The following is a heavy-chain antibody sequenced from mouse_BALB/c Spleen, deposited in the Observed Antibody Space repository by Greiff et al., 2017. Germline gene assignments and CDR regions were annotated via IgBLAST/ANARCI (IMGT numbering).Heavy chain of an antibody. D-gene: IGHD3-1*01. V-gene: IGHV1-54*01. CDR2: INPGSGGT. CDR1: GYAFTNYL. CDR3: ARQLGPLYAMDY. J-gene: IGHJ4*01. Sequence: QVQLQQSGAELVRPGTSVKVSCKASGYAFTNYLIEWVKQRPGQGLEWIGVINPGSGGTNYNEKFKGKATLTADKSSSTAYMQLSSLTSDDSAVYFWARQLGPLYAMDYWGQGTSVTVSS.